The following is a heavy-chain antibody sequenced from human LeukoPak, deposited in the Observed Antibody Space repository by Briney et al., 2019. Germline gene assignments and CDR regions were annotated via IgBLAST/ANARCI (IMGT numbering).Heavy chain of an antibody. Sequence: PGGSLRLSCAASGFTFNSYVMHWVRQAPGKGLEWVAAMSYDGSDKYYADSVKGRFTISRDNSKNTLYLQMNSLRAEDTAVYYCARGGQDLVVTIEDYWGQGTLVTVSS. J-gene: IGHJ4*02. CDR2: MSYDGSDK. CDR1: GFTFNSYV. V-gene: IGHV3-30-3*01. CDR3: ARGGQDLVVTIEDY. D-gene: IGHD5-12*01.